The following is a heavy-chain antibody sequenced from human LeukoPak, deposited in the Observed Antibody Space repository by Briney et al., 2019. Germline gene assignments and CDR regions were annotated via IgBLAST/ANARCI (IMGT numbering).Heavy chain of an antibody. Sequence: GGSLRLSCAASGFTFSSYGMHWVRQAPGKGLEWVAVISYDGSNKYYADSVKGRFTISRDNSKNTLYLQMNSLRAEDTAVYYCARHFSDDSSGYYGDLDYWGQGSLVTVSS. D-gene: IGHD3-22*01. CDR3: ARHFSDDSSGYYGDLDY. CDR2: ISYDGSNK. CDR1: GFTFSSYG. V-gene: IGHV3-30*03. J-gene: IGHJ4*02.